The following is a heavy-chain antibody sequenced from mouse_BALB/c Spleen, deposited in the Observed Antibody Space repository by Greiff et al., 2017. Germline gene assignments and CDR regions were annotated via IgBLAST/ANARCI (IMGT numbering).Heavy chain of an antibody. CDR1: GFSLTSYD. Sequence: VQLVESGPGLVAPSQSLSITCTVSGFSLTSYDISWIRQPPGKGLEWLGVIWTGGGTNYNSAFMSRLSISKDNSKSQVFLKMNSLQTDDTAIYYCERRDYGGDAMDYWGQGTSVTVSS. V-gene: IGHV2-9-2*01. J-gene: IGHJ4*01. CDR3: ERRDYGGDAMDY. CDR2: IWTGGGT. D-gene: IGHD2-4*01.